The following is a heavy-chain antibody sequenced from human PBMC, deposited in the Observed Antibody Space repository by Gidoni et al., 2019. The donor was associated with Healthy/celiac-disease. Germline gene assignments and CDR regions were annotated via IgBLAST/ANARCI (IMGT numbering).Heavy chain of an antibody. CDR3: AVGNIGGNPGTDY. V-gene: IGHV1-24*01. D-gene: IGHD2-15*01. CDR2: FDPEDSET. J-gene: IGHJ4*02. CDR1: GYTLTHLP. Sequence: QVQLVQSGAGVRKPGASVRVSCKVSGYTLTHLPMHWVRQAAGKGLEWMGGFDPEDSETIYAQKFQGRVTMTEDTSTDTDYMELSSLRSEDKAVYYCAVGNIGGNPGTDYWGQGTLVTVSS.